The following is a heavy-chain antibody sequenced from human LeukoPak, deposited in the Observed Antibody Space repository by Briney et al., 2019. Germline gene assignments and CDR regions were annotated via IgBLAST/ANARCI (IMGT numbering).Heavy chain of an antibody. CDR2: IYHSGST. Sequence: SQTLSLTCAVSGGSISSGGYSWSWIRQPPGKGLEWIGYIYHSGSTYYNPSLKSRVTISVDRSKNQFSLKLSSVTAADAAVYYCARTQTGDAFDIWGQGTMVTVSS. V-gene: IGHV4-30-2*01. CDR1: GGSISSGGYS. CDR3: ARTQTGDAFDI. J-gene: IGHJ3*02.